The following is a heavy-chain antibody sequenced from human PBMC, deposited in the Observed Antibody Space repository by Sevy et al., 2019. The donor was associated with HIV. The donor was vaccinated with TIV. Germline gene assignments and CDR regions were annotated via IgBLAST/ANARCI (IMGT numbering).Heavy chain of an antibody. CDR2: IDTDGSDT. CDR3: ESDRPGAKQYMDV. J-gene: IGHJ6*03. D-gene: IGHD1-1*01. Sequence: GGSLRLSCVASGFIFSTDWMHWVRQAPGKGLVWVSRIDTDGSDTGYADSVKGRFTISRDNAKNTLYLQMNSLRAEDTAVYYCESDRPGAKQYMDVWGKGTTVTVSS. V-gene: IGHV3-74*01. CDR1: GFIFSTDW.